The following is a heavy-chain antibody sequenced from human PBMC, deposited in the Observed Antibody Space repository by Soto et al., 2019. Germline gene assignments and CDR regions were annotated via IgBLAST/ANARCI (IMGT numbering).Heavy chain of an antibody. J-gene: IGHJ5*01. CDR3: ARDLGPPNWFDS. V-gene: IGHV1-18*01. CDR1: GYAFSGYR. D-gene: IGHD2-8*01. CDR2: ISGYNGNT. Sequence: QVQLVQSGAEMKQPGASVKVSCKTSGYAFSGYRLSWVRQGPGQGLEWMGWISGYNGNTDYAQKFQGRVTMTTDTSTSTDSMELRSLRSDDTAVYYCARDLGPPNWFDSWGQGTLVTGSS.